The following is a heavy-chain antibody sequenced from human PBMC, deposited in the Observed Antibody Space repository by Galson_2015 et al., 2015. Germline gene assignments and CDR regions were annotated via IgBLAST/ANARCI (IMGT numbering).Heavy chain of an antibody. CDR1: GFTFSDYA. CDR2: INADGGST. D-gene: IGHD5-18*01. J-gene: IGHJ4*02. Sequence: SLRLSCAASGFTFSDYAMHWVRQAPGKGLEYVSAINADGGSTYYAGSVKGRFTISRDNAENTLYLQMGSLTVEDMAVYYCATYSYGNDYWGQGTLATVSS. V-gene: IGHV3-64*02. CDR3: ATYSYGNDY.